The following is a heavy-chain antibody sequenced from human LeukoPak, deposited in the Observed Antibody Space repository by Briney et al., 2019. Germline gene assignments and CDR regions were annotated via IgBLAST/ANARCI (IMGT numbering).Heavy chain of an antibody. V-gene: IGHV3-23*01. CDR3: AKRSSSGYSIYFDY. D-gene: IGHD3-22*01. CDR2: ISGSGATT. Sequence: GGSLRLSCAASGFTFSNSAMSWVRQAPGKGLEWVSAISGSGATTYYADSVKGRFTISRDNSKNTLDLQMNSLRAEDTAVYYWAKRSSSGYSIYFDYWGQGTLVTVSS. J-gene: IGHJ4*02. CDR1: GFTFSNSA.